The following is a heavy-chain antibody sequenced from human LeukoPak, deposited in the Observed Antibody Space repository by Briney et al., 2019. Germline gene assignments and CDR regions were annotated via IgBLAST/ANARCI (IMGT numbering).Heavy chain of an antibody. Sequence: ASVKVSCKASGYTVTGYHMHWVRQAPGQGLEWMGWINPDSGGTNYAQKFQGRVTMTRDTSINTAYMELSRLRSDDTAVYYCAGDMVRGVILRRVLEYWGQGTLVTVSS. CDR1: GYTVTGYH. J-gene: IGHJ4*02. CDR2: INPDSGGT. V-gene: IGHV1-2*02. CDR3: AGDMVRGVILRRVLEY. D-gene: IGHD3-10*01.